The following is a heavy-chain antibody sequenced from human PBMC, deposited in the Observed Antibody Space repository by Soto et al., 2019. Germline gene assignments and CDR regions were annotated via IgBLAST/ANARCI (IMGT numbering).Heavy chain of an antibody. J-gene: IGHJ5*02. CDR1: VFTFSSYA. D-gene: IGHD6-6*01. Sequence: WGSLILSCAASVFTFSSYAMSWVRQAPGKGLEWVSAISGSGGSTYYADSVKGRFTISRDNSKNTLYLQMNSLRAEDTAVYYCAKDPVGSIADLGSWFDPWGQGTMVTVSS. CDR3: AKDPVGSIADLGSWFDP. V-gene: IGHV3-23*01. CDR2: ISGSGGST.